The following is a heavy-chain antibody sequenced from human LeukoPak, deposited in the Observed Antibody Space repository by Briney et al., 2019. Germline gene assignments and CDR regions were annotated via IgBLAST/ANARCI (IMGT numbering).Heavy chain of an antibody. V-gene: IGHV3-11*04. CDR3: ARDLYDFWSGSSRRAFDY. Sequence: GGSLRLSCAASGFTFGDYYMSWIRQAPGKGLEWVSYISTSGRAIYYADSGKGRFTISRDNAKNSVYLQMNSLRAEDTAVYYCARDLYDFWSGSSRRAFDYWGQGTLVTVSS. D-gene: IGHD3-3*01. J-gene: IGHJ4*02. CDR1: GFTFGDYY. CDR2: ISTSGRAI.